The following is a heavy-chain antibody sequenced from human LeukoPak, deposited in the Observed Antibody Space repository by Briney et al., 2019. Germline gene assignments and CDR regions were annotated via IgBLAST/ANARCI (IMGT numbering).Heavy chain of an antibody. J-gene: IGHJ5*02. CDR3: ARETVTTVFWFDP. CDR1: GGTFSSYT. V-gene: IGHV1-69*04. CDR2: IIPILGIA. Sequence: SVKVSCKASGGTFSSYTISWVRQAPGQGLEWIGRIIPILGIANYAQKFQGRVTITADKSTSTAYMELSSLRSEDTAVYYCARETVTTVFWFDPWGQGTLVTVSS. D-gene: IGHD4-11*01.